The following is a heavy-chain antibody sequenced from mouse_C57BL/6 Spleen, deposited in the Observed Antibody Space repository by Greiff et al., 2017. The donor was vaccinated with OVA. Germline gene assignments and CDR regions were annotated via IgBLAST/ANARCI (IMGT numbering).Heavy chain of an antibody. CDR1: GFTFSDYG. CDR2: ISSGSSTI. J-gene: IGHJ2*01. V-gene: IGHV5-17*01. CDR3: AGGGFYFDY. Sequence: EVKLVESGGGLVKPGGSLKLSCAASGFTFSDYGMHWVRQAPEKGLEWVAYISSGSSTIYYADTVKGRFTISRDNANNTLFLQMTSLRSEDTAMYYCAGGGFYFDYWGKGTTLTVSS.